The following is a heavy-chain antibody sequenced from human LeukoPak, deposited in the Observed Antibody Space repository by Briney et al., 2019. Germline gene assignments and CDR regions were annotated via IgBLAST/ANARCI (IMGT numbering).Heavy chain of an antibody. Sequence: GGSLRLSCAASGFTFSSYSMTWVRQAPGKGLEWVSSISSSSSYIYYADSVKGRFTISRDNAKNSLYLQMNSLRAEDTAVYYCAREIDSRPFDYWGQGTLVTVSS. CDR2: ISSSSSYI. V-gene: IGHV3-21*01. CDR1: GFTFSSYS. J-gene: IGHJ4*02. D-gene: IGHD3-22*01. CDR3: AREIDSRPFDY.